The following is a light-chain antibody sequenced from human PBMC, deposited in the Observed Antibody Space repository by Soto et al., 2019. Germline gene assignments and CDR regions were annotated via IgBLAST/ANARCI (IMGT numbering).Light chain of an antibody. Sequence: DIQMTQSPSSLSASVGDTVTITCRASQSIAGHLNWYQQKPGKAPNLLISGASSLQSEFPSRFSGSGSGTDFTLTISSLHPGDFATYYCQQTFGIPITFGQGTRLEIK. V-gene: IGKV1-39*01. CDR2: GAS. J-gene: IGKJ5*01. CDR3: QQTFGIPIT. CDR1: QSIAGH.